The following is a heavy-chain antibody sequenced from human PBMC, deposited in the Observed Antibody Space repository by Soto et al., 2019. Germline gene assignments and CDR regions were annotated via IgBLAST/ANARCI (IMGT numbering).Heavy chain of an antibody. CDR1: GFTFSSYA. Sequence: PGGSLRLSCAASGFTFSSYAMSWVRQAPGKGLEWVSAISGSGGSTYYADSVKGRFTISRDNSKNTLYLQMNSLRAEDTAVYYCAVHRHFYDSSGYPDPWGQGTLVTVSS. D-gene: IGHD3-22*01. V-gene: IGHV3-23*01. CDR3: AVHRHFYDSSGYPDP. CDR2: ISGSGGST. J-gene: IGHJ5*02.